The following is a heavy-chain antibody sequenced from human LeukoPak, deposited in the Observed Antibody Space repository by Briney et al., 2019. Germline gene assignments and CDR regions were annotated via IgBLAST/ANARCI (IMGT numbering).Heavy chain of an antibody. CDR1: GGTFSSYA. CDR2: IIPIFGTA. D-gene: IGHD3-16*01. CDR3: ARDIFQLRIRVAYDAFDI. Sequence: SVKVSCKASGGTFSSYAISWVRQAPGQGLELMGGIIPIFGTANYAQKFQGRVTITADESTSTAYMELSSLRSEDTAVYYCARDIFQLRIRVAYDAFDIWGQGTMVTVSS. J-gene: IGHJ3*02. V-gene: IGHV1-69*01.